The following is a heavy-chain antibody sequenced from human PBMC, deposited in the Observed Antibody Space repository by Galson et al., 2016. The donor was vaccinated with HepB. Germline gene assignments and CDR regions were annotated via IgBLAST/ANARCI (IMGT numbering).Heavy chain of an antibody. J-gene: IGHJ4*02. CDR2: ISSSSTYI. CDR1: GFTFSSYN. Sequence: SLRLSCAASGFTFSSYNMNWVRQAPGRGLEWVSYISSSSTYIYYTDSVKGRFTISRDNAKNSLYLQMNSLRAEDTAVYYCARDRDRSNWDSDSWGQGTLVTVSS. CDR3: ARDRDRSNWDSDS. V-gene: IGHV3-21*01. D-gene: IGHD1-1*01.